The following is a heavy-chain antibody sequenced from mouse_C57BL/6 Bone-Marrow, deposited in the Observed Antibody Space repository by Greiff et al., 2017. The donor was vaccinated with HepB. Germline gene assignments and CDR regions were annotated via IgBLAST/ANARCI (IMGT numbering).Heavy chain of an antibody. CDR2: INPNNGGT. J-gene: IGHJ2*01. CDR3: ARGYYYGS. CDR1: GYTFTDYY. D-gene: IGHD1-1*01. Sequence: VQLQQSGPELVKPGASVKISCKASGYTFTDYYMNWVKQSHGKSLEWIGDINPNNGGTSYNQKFKGKATLTVDKSSSTAYMELRSLTSEDSAVYYCARGYYYGSWGQGTTLTVSS. V-gene: IGHV1-26*01.